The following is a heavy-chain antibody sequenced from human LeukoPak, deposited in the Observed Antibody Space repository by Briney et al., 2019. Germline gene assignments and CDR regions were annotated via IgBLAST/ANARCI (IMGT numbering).Heavy chain of an antibody. CDR3: AKGPHYYGSSGYRFYMDV. D-gene: IGHD3-22*01. CDR1: GFTFSSYA. J-gene: IGHJ6*03. Sequence: GRSLRLSCAASGFTFSSYAMHWVRQAPGKGLEWVAVISYDGSNKYYADSVKGRFTISRDNSKNTLYLQMNSLRAEDTAVYYCAKGPHYYGSSGYRFYMDVWGKGTTVTISS. CDR2: ISYDGSNK. V-gene: IGHV3-30*04.